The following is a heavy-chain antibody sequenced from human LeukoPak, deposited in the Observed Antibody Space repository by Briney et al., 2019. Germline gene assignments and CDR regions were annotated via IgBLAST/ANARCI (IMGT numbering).Heavy chain of an antibody. V-gene: IGHV3-23*01. Sequence: GGSLRLSCAASGFTFSSYAMSWVRQAPGKGLEWVSAISGNGGRTNYADSVKGRFTISSDNSKNTLYLQMNSLRAEDTALYYCAKAGGGSYRPDAFDIWGQGTMVTVSS. CDR3: AKAGGGSYRPDAFDI. J-gene: IGHJ3*02. CDR2: ISGNGGRT. D-gene: IGHD1-26*01. CDR1: GFTFSSYA.